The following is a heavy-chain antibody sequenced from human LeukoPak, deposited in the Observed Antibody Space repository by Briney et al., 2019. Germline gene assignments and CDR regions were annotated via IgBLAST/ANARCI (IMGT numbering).Heavy chain of an antibody. CDR3: AKLRGAEYYFDY. CDR1: GFTFSSYG. J-gene: IGHJ4*02. V-gene: IGHV3-30*02. CDR2: IRYDGSNK. Sequence: GRSLRLSCAASGFTFSSYGMHWVRQAPGKGLEWVAFIRYDGSNKYYADSVKGRFTISRDNSKNTLYLQMNSLRAEDTAVYYCAKLRGAEYYFDYWGQGTLVTVSS. D-gene: IGHD1-26*01.